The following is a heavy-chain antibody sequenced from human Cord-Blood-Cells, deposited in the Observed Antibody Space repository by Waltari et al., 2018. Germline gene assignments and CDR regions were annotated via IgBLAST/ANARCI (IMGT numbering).Heavy chain of an antibody. CDR1: GGSISSSSYY. CDR2: IYYSGST. J-gene: IGHJ4*02. Sequence: QLQLQESGPGLVKHSETLSLTCTVSGGSISSSSYYWGWLRQPPGKGLEWIGSIYYSGSTYYNPSLKSRVTISVDTSENQFSLKLSSVTAADTAVYYCARRGYCSGGSCYGLYYFDYWGQGTLVTVSS. CDR3: ARRGYCSGGSCYGLYYFDY. V-gene: IGHV4-39*01. D-gene: IGHD2-15*01.